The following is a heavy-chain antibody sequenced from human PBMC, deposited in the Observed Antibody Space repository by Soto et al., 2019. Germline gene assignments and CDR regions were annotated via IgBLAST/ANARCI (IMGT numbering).Heavy chain of an antibody. J-gene: IGHJ6*02. D-gene: IGHD3-10*01. CDR3: ASRPMVRGYYYYGMDV. CDR1: RGSFSGYY. Sequence: SETLSLTCAVYRGSFSGYYWSWIRQPPGKGLEWIGEINHSGSTNYNPSLKSRVTISVDTSKNQFSLKLSSVTAADTAVYYCASRPMVRGYYYYGMDVWGQGTTVTVSS. V-gene: IGHV4-34*01. CDR2: INHSGST.